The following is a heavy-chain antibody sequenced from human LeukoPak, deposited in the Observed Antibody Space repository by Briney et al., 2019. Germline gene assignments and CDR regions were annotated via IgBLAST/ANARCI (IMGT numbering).Heavy chain of an antibody. D-gene: IGHD3-10*01. Sequence: PGGSLRLSCAASGFTFSSYRMNWVRQAPGKGLEWVSVISADSAATFYADSVKGRFTISRDNGRNTVFLQMSSLRAEDTALYYCARKSASGNYPLDYWGQGTLVTVSS. CDR1: GFTFSSYR. CDR3: ARKSASGNYPLDY. V-gene: IGHV3-23*01. J-gene: IGHJ4*02. CDR2: ISADSAAT.